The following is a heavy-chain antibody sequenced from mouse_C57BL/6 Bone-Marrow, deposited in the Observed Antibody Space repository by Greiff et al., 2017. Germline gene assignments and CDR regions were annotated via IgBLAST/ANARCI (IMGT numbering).Heavy chain of an antibody. Sequence: EVKLMESGGGLVQPGESLKLSCESNEYEFPSHDMSWVRKTPEKRLELVAAINSDGGSTYYPDTMERRFIISRDNTKKTLYLQMSSLRSEDTALYYCARHGDYDEGYYAMDYWGQGTSVTVSS. CDR1: EYEFPSHD. CDR2: INSDGGST. CDR3: ARHGDYDEGYYAMDY. D-gene: IGHD2-4*01. J-gene: IGHJ4*01. V-gene: IGHV5-2*01.